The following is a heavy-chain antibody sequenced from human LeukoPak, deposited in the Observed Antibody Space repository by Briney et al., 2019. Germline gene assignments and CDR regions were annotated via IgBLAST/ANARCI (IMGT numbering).Heavy chain of an antibody. V-gene: IGHV3-53*01. D-gene: IGHD3-22*01. J-gene: IGHJ4*02. CDR1: GFTVSTNY. CDR2: IYSGGST. CDR3: AREGDDSSGYYPHFDY. Sequence: GGSLRLSCAASGFTVSTNYMSWVRQAPGKGLEWVSVIYSGGSTYYAGSVKGRFTISRDNSKNTLYLQMDSLRAEGTAVYYCAREGDDSSGYYPHFDYWGQGTLVTVSS.